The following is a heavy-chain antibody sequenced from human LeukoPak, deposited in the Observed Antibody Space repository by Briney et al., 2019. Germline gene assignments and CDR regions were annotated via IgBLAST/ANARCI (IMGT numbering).Heavy chain of an antibody. CDR2: IYYSGST. J-gene: IGHJ4*02. Sequence: SETLSLTCTVSGGSISSSSYYWGWIRQPPGKGLEWIGSIYYSGSTYYNPSLKSRVTISVDTSKNQFSLKLSSVTAADTAVYYCARDLKLGLDYFDYWGQGTLVTVSS. CDR3: ARDLKLGLDYFDY. CDR1: GGSISSSSYY. V-gene: IGHV4-39*02.